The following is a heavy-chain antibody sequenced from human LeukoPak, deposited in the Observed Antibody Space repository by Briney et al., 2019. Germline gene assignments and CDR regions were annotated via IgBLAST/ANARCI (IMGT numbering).Heavy chain of an antibody. V-gene: IGHV4-34*01. CDR2: INHSGNT. J-gene: IGHJ4*02. D-gene: IGHD3-10*01. CDR3: AREGNCFGSGSPPDY. Sequence: SETLSLTCAVHGGSLSGYYWTWIRQPPGKGPEWIGEINHSGNTNYNPSLKSRVTISVDTSKNQFSLKLNSVTAADTAVYYCAREGNCFGSGSPPDYWGQGTLVTVSS. CDR1: GGSLSGYY.